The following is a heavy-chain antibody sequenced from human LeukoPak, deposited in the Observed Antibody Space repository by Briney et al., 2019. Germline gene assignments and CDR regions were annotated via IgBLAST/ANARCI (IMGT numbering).Heavy chain of an antibody. CDR1: GFTFSSYA. Sequence: QSGGSLRLSCAASGFTFSSYAMSWVRQAPGKGLEWVSAISGSGGSTYYADSVKGRFTISRDDAKNSLYLQMNSLRAEDTAVYYCARTRKWNDSWGQGTLVTVSS. CDR3: ARTRKWNDS. J-gene: IGHJ4*02. CDR2: ISGSGGST. V-gene: IGHV3-23*01. D-gene: IGHD1-1*01.